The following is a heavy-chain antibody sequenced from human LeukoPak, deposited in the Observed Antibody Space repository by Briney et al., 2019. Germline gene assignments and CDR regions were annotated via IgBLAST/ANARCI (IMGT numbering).Heavy chain of an antibody. CDR3: ARAGQSDY. J-gene: IGHJ4*02. CDR1: GFTFSDYY. CDR2: ISGGSRTI. V-gene: IGHV3-11*01. Sequence: GGSLRLSCAASGFTFSDYYMNWIRQAPGKGLEWVSSISGGSRTINYADSVKGRFTTSRDNAKNSLFLQVYSLRAEDTAVYYCARAGQSDYWGQGTLVTVSS.